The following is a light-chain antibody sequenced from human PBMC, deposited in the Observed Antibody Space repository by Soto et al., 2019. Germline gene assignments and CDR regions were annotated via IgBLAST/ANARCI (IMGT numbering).Light chain of an antibody. V-gene: IGKV1D-13*01. CDR1: QGISSA. CDR3: QQFNNYGVT. Sequence: AIQLTQSPSSLSASVGDRVTITCRASQGISSALAWYQQKPGKAPKLLIYDASSLESGVPSRFSGSGSGTDFTLTISSLQPEDFATYNCQQFNNYGVTFGQGTRLEIK. J-gene: IGKJ5*01. CDR2: DAS.